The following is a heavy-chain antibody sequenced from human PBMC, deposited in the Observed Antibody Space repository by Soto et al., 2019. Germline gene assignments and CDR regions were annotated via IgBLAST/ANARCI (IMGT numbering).Heavy chain of an antibody. CDR3: AKGYISGIYKVDY. D-gene: IGHD3-10*01. CDR1: GFTFSSYG. J-gene: IGHJ4*02. V-gene: IGHV3-30*18. CDR2: ISYDGSNK. Sequence: QVQLVESGGGVVQPGRSLRLSCAASGFTFSSYGMHWVRQAPGKGLEWVTFISYDGSNKYYADSVKGRFTISRDNSKNTLYPQMNSLRAEDTAVYYCAKGYISGIYKVDYWGQGTLVTVSS.